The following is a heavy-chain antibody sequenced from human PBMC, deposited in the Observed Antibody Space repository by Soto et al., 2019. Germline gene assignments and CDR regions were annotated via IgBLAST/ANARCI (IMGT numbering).Heavy chain of an antibody. J-gene: IGHJ4*02. CDR3: AKDPIWSGYYTGNYFDY. D-gene: IGHD3-3*01. CDR1: GFTFSSYA. Sequence: PGGSLRLSCAASGFTFSSYAMSWVRQAPGKGLEWVSAISGSGGSTYYADSVKGRFTISRDNSKNTLYLQMNSLRAEDTAVYYCAKDPIWSGYYTGNYFDYWGQGTLVTVSS. V-gene: IGHV3-23*01. CDR2: ISGSGGST.